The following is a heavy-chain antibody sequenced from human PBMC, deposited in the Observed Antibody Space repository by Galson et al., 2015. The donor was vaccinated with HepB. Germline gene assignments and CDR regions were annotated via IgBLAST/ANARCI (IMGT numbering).Heavy chain of an antibody. V-gene: IGHV3-30*04. Sequence: SLRLSCAASGFTFSSYAMHWVRQAPGKGLEWVAVISYDGSNKYYADSVKGRFTISRDNSKNTLYLQMNSLRAEDTAVYYCARDAGGSGWSSYYFDYWGQGTLVTVSS. CDR2: ISYDGSNK. D-gene: IGHD6-19*01. CDR3: ARDAGGSGWSSYYFDY. J-gene: IGHJ4*02. CDR1: GFTFSSYA.